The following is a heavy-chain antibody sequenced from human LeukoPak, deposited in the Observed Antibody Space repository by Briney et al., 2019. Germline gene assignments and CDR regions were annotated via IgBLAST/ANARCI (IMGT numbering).Heavy chain of an antibody. CDR3: ARRYSYGHWYFDL. D-gene: IGHD5-18*01. V-gene: IGHV4-30-4*08. CDR1: GGSINSGGYC. CDR2: IYYSGST. Sequence: SQTLSLTCTVSGGSINSGGYCWSWIRQRPGEGLEWIGFIYYSGSTNYNPSLKSRVTISVDTSKNQFSLKLSSVTAADTAVYYCARRYSYGHWYFDLWGRGTLVTVSS. J-gene: IGHJ2*01.